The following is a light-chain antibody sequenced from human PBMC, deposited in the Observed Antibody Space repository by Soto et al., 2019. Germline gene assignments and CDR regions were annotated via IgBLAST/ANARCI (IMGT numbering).Light chain of an antibody. V-gene: IGLV3-21*02. CDR3: QVWDTGNVHVV. J-gene: IGLJ2*01. Sequence: SYELTQPPSVSVAPGQTARITCGGNNIGSKSVHWYQQRPGQAPLLVVHDDSDRPSGIPERFSGSNSENTATLTITRVEAVDEADYYCQVWDTGNVHVVFGGGTKLTVL. CDR1: NIGSKS. CDR2: DDS.